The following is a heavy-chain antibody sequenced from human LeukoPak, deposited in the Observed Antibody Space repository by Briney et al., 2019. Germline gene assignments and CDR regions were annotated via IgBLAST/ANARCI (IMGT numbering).Heavy chain of an antibody. J-gene: IGHJ5*02. D-gene: IGHD5-12*01. CDR3: ARARVGGGYDTNWFDP. CDR2: IIPIFGTA. CDR1: GGTFSSYA. Sequence: SVKVSCKASGGTFSSYAISWVRQTPGQGLEWMGGIIPIFGTANYAQKFQGRVTITADESTSTAYMELSSLRSEDTAVYYCARARVGGGYDTNWFDPWGQGTLVTVSS. V-gene: IGHV1-69*13.